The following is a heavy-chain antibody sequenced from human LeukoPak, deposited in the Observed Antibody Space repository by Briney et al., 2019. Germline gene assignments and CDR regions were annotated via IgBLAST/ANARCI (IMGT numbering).Heavy chain of an antibody. CDR2: ISWDGGRT. Sequence: GGSLRLPCAASGFPLDDFPMHWVRQAPGKGLEWVALISWDGGRTYYAASVKGRFTISRDNSKNSLDLQMNSLRTEDTALYYCAKDAPTRGAFYIWGQGTMVTVSS. V-gene: IGHV3-43*01. CDR1: GFPLDDFP. J-gene: IGHJ3*02. CDR3: AKDAPTRGAFYI.